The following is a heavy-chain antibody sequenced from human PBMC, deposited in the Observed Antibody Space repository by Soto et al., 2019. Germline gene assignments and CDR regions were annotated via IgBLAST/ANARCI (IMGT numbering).Heavy chain of an antibody. CDR2: ISRSSDHM. J-gene: IGHJ4*02. CDR3: TSAISGGPFDY. CDR1: GFIFSTYS. V-gene: IGHV3-21*01. Sequence: EVQLVESGGGLVKPGGSLRLSCAASGFIFSTYSMNWVRQTPGKGLEWVSYISRSSDHMYYADSVRGRFTISRDNAKNSLFLQMNILRAEDTAVYYCTSAISGGPFDYWGQGALVTVSS. D-gene: IGHD2-15*01.